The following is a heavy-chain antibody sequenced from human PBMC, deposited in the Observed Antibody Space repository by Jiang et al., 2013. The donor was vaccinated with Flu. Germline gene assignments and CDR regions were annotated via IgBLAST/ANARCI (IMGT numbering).Heavy chain of an antibody. Sequence: LLKPSETLSLTCTVSGGSIGSFYWTWIRQPPGKGLEWIGYIYNNGNTNFNPSLKSRVSISVDRSKNQFSLRLTSVTAADTAMYYCARTYYYDSSAYYDAFDPWGQGTLVTVSS. CDR2: IYNNGNT. CDR1: GGSIGSFY. V-gene: IGHV4-59*01. CDR3: ARTYYYDSSAYYDAFDP. J-gene: IGHJ5*02. D-gene: IGHD3-22*01.